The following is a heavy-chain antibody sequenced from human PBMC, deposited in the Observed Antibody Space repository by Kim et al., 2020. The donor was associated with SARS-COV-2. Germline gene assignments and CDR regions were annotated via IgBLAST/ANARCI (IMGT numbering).Heavy chain of an antibody. CDR2: IYYSGST. Sequence: SETLSLICTVSGGSISSYYWSWIRQPPGKGLEWIGYIYYSGSTNYNPSLKSRVTISVDTSKNQLSLKLSSGTAADTAVYYCARLAPAHYDIWTGYPYYYGLDARGQGTTVTVSS. J-gene: IGHJ6*02. V-gene: IGHV4-59*08. CDR3: ARLAPAHYDIWTGYPYYYGLDA. CDR1: GGSISSYY. D-gene: IGHD3-9*01.